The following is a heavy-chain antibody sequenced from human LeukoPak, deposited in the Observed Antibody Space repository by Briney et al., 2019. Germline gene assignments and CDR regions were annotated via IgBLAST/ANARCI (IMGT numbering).Heavy chain of an antibody. CDR1: GGSISSGSDY. J-gene: IGHJ4*02. CDR3: ARFRVAGTRYFDY. Sequence: SETLSLTCTVSGGSISSGSDYWGWIRQPPGKGLEWIGSIYHSGSTYYNPSLKSRVTISVDTSKNQFSLKLSSVTAADTAVYYCARFRVAGTRYFDYWGQGTLVTVSS. CDR2: IYHSGST. V-gene: IGHV4-39*07. D-gene: IGHD6-19*01.